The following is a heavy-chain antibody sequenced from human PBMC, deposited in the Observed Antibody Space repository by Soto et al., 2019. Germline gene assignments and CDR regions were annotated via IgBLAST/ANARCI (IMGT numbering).Heavy chain of an antibody. V-gene: IGHV4-30-4*08. Sequence: PSETLSLTCTVPGGSISSGGYYWSWIRQHPGKGLEWIGYIYYSGSTYYNPSLKSRVTISVDTSKNQFSLKLSSVTAADTAVYYCARADYYDSSGYYRPCDYWGQGTLVTVSS. CDR3: ARADYYDSSGYYRPCDY. D-gene: IGHD3-22*01. CDR1: GGSISSGGYY. J-gene: IGHJ4*02. CDR2: IYYSGST.